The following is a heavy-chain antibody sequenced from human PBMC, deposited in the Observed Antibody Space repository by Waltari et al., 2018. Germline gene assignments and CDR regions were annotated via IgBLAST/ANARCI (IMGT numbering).Heavy chain of an antibody. D-gene: IGHD7-27*01. CDR1: GFTFSTLA. CDR2: ISYDGNNK. Sequence: QVQLVESGEGVVQPGRSLRLSCAASGFTFSTLAMHWVRQAPGQGLEWVSVISYDGNNKLYADSVKGRVTISRDNSKNMLQLQMNSLRVEDTAIYYCVKDRGTGDGMYYFNNWGQGTLVTVSS. CDR3: VKDRGTGDGMYYFNN. J-gene: IGHJ4*02. V-gene: IGHV3-30-3*01.